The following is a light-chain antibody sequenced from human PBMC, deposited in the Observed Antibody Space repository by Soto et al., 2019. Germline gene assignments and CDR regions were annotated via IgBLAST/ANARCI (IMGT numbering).Light chain of an antibody. CDR2: AAS. J-gene: IGKJ2*01. V-gene: IGKV1-27*01. CDR1: QDISNY. Sequence: DIQMTQSPSSLSASVGDRVTITCRASQDISNYLAWYQQKPGEVPKLLIYAASTLQTGVQSRFSGGGSGTLFTLTISSLQPDDVATYYCQKYNSAPKTFGRGTRLEIK. CDR3: QKYNSAPKT.